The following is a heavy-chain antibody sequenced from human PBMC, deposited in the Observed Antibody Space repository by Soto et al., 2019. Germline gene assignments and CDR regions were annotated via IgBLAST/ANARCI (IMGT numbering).Heavy chain of an antibody. D-gene: IGHD5-12*01. V-gene: IGHV4-38-2*02. CDR1: DYSISSGYY. Sequence: SETLSLTCVVSDYSISSGYYLAWVRQPPGKGLEWLGSIYHSGSTYQNPSLSSRVTISVDTSRNKFSLRLSSVTAADTAVYYCARDRDGYNYAFDIWGQGTVVTVSS. J-gene: IGHJ3*02. CDR3: ARDRDGYNYAFDI. CDR2: IYHSGST.